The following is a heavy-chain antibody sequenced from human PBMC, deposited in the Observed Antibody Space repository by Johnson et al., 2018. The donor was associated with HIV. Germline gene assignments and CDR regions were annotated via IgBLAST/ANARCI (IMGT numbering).Heavy chain of an antibody. V-gene: IGHV3-30*04. D-gene: IGHD2-21*01. CDR1: GFTFSSYA. J-gene: IGHJ3*02. Sequence: QVQLVESGGGVVQPGRSLSLSCVASGFTFSSYAMHWVRQAPGKGLEWVAVISYDGSNKYYEDSVKGRFTISRDNSKNTLYLQMNSLGAEDTAVYYCAKGGAHWAGYCFRAFDMWGQGTMVIVSS. CDR3: AKGGAHWAGYCFRAFDM. CDR2: ISYDGSNK.